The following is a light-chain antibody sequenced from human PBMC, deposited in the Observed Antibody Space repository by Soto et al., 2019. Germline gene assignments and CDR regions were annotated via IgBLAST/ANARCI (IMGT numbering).Light chain of an antibody. Sequence: IQMTRSPSSLSASVGDRLAITCRASQDISSGLAWYQQKPGRAPKLLIYDASTLVSGVPSRFSGAGSGTAFTLSISSLQPEDFATYYCQQFNNYPLTFGGGTKVDIK. CDR3: QQFNNYPLT. CDR1: QDISSG. J-gene: IGKJ4*01. V-gene: IGKV1D-13*01. CDR2: DAS.